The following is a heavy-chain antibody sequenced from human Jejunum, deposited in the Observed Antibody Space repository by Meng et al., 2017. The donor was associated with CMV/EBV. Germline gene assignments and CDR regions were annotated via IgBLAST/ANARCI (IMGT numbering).Heavy chain of an antibody. V-gene: IGHV3-74*01. CDR1: GFTFSSFS. Sequence: AAAGFTFSSFSRHWVRQAPGKGLVWVSHIRGDGSRTNYADSVKGRFSISRDNAKNTLYLEMNSLRAEDSAVYYCARDKWELYFDYWGQGALVTVSS. CDR2: IRGDGSRT. D-gene: IGHD1-26*01. J-gene: IGHJ4*02. CDR3: ARDKWELYFDY.